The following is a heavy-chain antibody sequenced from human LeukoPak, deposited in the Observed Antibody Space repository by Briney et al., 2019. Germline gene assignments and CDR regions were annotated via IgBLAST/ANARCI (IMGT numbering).Heavy chain of an antibody. D-gene: IGHD6-13*01. V-gene: IGHV3-21*01. CDR2: ISSSSSYI. CDR3: ARDSSSSRDAFDI. CDR1: GFTFSSYS. Sequence: PGGSLRLSCAASGFTFSSYSMNRVRQAPGKGLEWVSSISSSSSYIYYADSVKGRFTISRDNAKNSLYLQMNSLRAEDTAVYYCARDSSSSRDAFDIWGQGTMVTVSS. J-gene: IGHJ3*02.